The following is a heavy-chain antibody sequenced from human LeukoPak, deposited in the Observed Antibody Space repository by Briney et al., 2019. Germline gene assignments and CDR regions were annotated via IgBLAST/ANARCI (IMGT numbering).Heavy chain of an antibody. V-gene: IGHV4-31*03. D-gene: IGHD3-16*02. CDR3: ARDNMRSYLDY. J-gene: IGHJ4*02. Sequence: SETLSLTCTVYGGSISSGGYYWSWIRQHPGKGLEWIGYIYYSGNTFYNPSLKSRVTLSVDTSKNQFSLNLSSVTAAGTAVYFCARDNMRSYLDYWGQGTLVTVSS. CDR2: IYYSGNT. CDR1: GGSISSGGYY.